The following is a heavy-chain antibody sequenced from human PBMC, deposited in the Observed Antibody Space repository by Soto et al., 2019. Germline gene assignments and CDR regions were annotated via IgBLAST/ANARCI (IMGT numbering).Heavy chain of an antibody. Sequence: ASVKVSCKASGYTFTSYDINWVRQATGQGLEWMGWMNPNSGNTGYAQKFQGRVTMTRNTSISTAYMELSSLRSEDTAVYYCARGYYASGSYNNWLDPWGQGTLVTVYS. CDR1: GYTFTSYD. V-gene: IGHV1-8*01. CDR3: ARGYYASGSYNNWLDP. D-gene: IGHD3-10*01. J-gene: IGHJ5*02. CDR2: MNPNSGNT.